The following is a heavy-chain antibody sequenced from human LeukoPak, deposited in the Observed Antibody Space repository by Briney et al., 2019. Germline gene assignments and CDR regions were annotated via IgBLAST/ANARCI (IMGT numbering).Heavy chain of an antibody. CDR2: ISAYNGNT. D-gene: IGHD5-18*01. V-gene: IGHV1-18*01. CDR3: ARGSVGYSYSVKGLGY. Sequence: ASVKVSCKASGYTFTSYGISWVRQAPGQGLEWMGCISAYNGNTNYAQKLQGRVTMTTDTSTSTAYMELGSLRSDDTAVYYCARGSVGYSYSVKGLGYWGQGTLVTVSS. J-gene: IGHJ4*02. CDR1: GYTFTSYG.